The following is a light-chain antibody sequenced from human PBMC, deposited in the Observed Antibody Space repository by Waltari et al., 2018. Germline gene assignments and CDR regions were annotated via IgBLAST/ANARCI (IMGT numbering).Light chain of an antibody. CDR2: KDT. J-gene: IGLJ3*02. CDR3: QSADSSGTYKV. Sequence: SYELTQPPSVSVSPGQTARITCSGDALPKQYAYWYQQKPGQAPVLVIYKDTARPSGIPERFSGASSGTTVTLTISGVQAEDEADYYGQSADSSGTYKVFGGGTKLTVL. CDR1: ALPKQY. V-gene: IGLV3-25*03.